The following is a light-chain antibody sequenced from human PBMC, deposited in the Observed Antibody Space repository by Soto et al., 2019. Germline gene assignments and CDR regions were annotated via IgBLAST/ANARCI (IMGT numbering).Light chain of an antibody. CDR3: SSYAGSNNFGV. Sequence: QSALTQPPSAFESPGQSVTISCTGTSSDVGGYNYVSWYQQHPGKAPKLMIYEVSKRPSGVPDRFSGSKSGNTASLTVSGLQAEDEADYYYSSYAGSNNFGVFGTGTKLTVL. CDR1: SSDVGGYNY. V-gene: IGLV2-8*01. J-gene: IGLJ1*01. CDR2: EVS.